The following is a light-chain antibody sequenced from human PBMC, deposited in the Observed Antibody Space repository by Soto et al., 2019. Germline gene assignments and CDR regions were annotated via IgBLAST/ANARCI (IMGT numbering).Light chain of an antibody. CDR1: QSVSSN. CDR2: GAS. CDR3: QQYNNLET. J-gene: IGKJ1*01. V-gene: IGKV3-15*01. Sequence: EIVMTQSPATLSVSPGERATLSCRASQSVSSNLAWYQQKPGQAPRLLIYGASTRATGIPARFSGRGSGTDFTLTISRLQSEDVAVYYCQQYNNLETFGQGTKVEIK.